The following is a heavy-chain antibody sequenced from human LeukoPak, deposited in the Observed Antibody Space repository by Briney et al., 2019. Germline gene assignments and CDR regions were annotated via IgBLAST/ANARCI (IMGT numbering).Heavy chain of an antibody. CDR3: AGTRITMVRGVIP. CDR1: GGSISSGDYY. D-gene: IGHD3-10*01. Sequence: SETLSLTCTVSGGSISSGDYYWSWIRQPPGKGLEWIGYIYYSGSTYYNPSLKSRVTISVDTSKNQFSLKLSSVTAADTAVYYCAGTRITMVRGVIPWGQGTLVTVSS. J-gene: IGHJ5*02. V-gene: IGHV4-30-4*01. CDR2: IYYSGST.